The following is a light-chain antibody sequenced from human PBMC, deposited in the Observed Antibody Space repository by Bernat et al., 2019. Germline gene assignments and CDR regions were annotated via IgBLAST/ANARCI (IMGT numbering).Light chain of an antibody. CDR3: MQDLQKTPT. V-gene: IGKV2-28*01. CDR2: LCS. J-gene: IGKJ4*01. CDR1: QSLLHSNGFNY. Sequence: DIVMTQSPLSLPVTPVEPASISFRSSQSLLHSNGFNYLVWYLPKPGQSPQLLIYLCSNRASGVPDRFSGSGSGTDFTLKIRRVEAEDVGVYYGMQDLQKTPTIGRGTEVEIK.